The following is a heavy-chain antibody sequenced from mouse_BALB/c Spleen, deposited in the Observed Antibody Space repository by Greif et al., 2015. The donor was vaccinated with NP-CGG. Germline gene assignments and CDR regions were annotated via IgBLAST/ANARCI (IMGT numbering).Heavy chain of an antibody. Sequence: VQLQESGAELVRPGTSVKVSCKASGYAFTNYLIEWVKQRPGQGLEWIGVINPGSGGTNYNEKFKGKATLTADKSSSTAYMQLSSLTSDDSAVYFCARGNSYYYAMDYWGQGTSVTVSS. CDR2: INPGSGGT. V-gene: IGHV1-54*01. D-gene: IGHD2-1*01. J-gene: IGHJ4*01. CDR1: GYAFTNYL. CDR3: ARGNSYYYAMDY.